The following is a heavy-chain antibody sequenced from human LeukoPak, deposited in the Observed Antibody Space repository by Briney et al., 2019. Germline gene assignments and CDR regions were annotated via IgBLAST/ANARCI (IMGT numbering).Heavy chain of an antibody. Sequence: GASVKVSCKASGYTLTDYYMHWVRQAPGQGLEWMGWMNPNSGNTGYAQKFQGRVTMTRNTSISTAYMELSSLRSEDTAVCYCARREIGEFDYWGQGTLVTVSS. CDR1: GYTLTDYY. V-gene: IGHV1-8*02. J-gene: IGHJ4*02. D-gene: IGHD3-10*01. CDR2: MNPNSGNT. CDR3: ARREIGEFDY.